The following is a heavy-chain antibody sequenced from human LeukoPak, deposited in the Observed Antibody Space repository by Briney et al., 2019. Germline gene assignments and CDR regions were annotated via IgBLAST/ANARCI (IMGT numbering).Heavy chain of an antibody. D-gene: IGHD3-10*01. Sequence: ASVKVSCKASGYTFTSYDINWVRQATGQGLEWMGWMNPNSGSTGYAQKFQGRVTMTRNTSISTAYMELSSLRSEDTAVYYCARVGQAGEAFDIWGQGTMVTVSS. J-gene: IGHJ3*02. CDR2: MNPNSGST. CDR3: ARVGQAGEAFDI. V-gene: IGHV1-8*01. CDR1: GYTFTSYD.